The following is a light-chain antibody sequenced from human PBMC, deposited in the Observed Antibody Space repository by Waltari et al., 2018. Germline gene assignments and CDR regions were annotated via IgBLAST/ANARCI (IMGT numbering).Light chain of an antibody. Sequence: QPALPQPASVSGPLGQSITISCTGPTRVVGNYKRFSWYQQHPGKAPKLMIYAVSKRPSGVSDRFSGSKSGDMASLTISGLQPEDEAEYFCSSYAGSSKGVFGGGTKVTVL. CDR3: SSYAGSSKGV. V-gene: IGLV2-23*02. CDR1: TRVVGNYKR. CDR2: AVS. J-gene: IGLJ2*01.